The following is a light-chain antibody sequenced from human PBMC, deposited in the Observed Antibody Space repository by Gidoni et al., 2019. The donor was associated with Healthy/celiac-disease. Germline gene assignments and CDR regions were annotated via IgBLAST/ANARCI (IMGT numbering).Light chain of an antibody. J-gene: IGKJ1*01. CDR3: QQYGSSPWT. Sequence: EIVLTQSPGTLSLSPGERATLSCRASQSVSSSYLACYQQNPGQAPRLLLYGASSSATVIPARFIGSGSATAFTPTISSLVPADFAVYYCQQYGSSPWTFGQGTKVEIK. CDR2: GAS. CDR1: QSVSSSY. V-gene: IGKV3-20*01.